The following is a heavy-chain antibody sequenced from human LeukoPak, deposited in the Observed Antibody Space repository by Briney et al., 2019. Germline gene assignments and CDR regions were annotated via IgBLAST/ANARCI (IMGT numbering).Heavy chain of an antibody. CDR2: INWNGGST. CDR1: GFILDDYG. CDR3: ARAHFSGSFGY. Sequence: PGGSLRLSCAASGFILDDYGMSWVRQAPGKGLDWVSGINWNGGSTSYADSVKGRFTISRDNAKNSLYLQMNSLRAEDTAFYYCARAHFSGSFGYWGQGTLVTVSS. D-gene: IGHD1-26*01. J-gene: IGHJ4*02. V-gene: IGHV3-20*04.